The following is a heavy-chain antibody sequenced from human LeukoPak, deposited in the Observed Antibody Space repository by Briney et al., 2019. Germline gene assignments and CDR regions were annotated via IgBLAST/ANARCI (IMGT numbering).Heavy chain of an antibody. CDR1: GFTFSSYA. CDR2: VSYDGSNK. Sequence: QPGGSLRLSCAAAGFTFSSYAMSWVRQAAGKGLEWVAVVSYDGSNKYYADSVKGRFTISRDNSKNTLYLQMNSLRAEDTAVYYCAIPLGLPHGFDIWGQGTMVTVSS. CDR3: AIPLGLPHGFDI. V-gene: IGHV3-30-3*01. J-gene: IGHJ3*02.